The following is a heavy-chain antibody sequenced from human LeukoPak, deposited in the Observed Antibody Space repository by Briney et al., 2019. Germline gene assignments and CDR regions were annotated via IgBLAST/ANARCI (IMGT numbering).Heavy chain of an antibody. CDR2: IYPGDSDT. Sequence: GESLKISCKGSGYSFTSYWIGWVRQMPGKGLEWMGIIYPGDSDTRYSPSFQGQVTISADKSISTAYLQWSSLKASDTAMYYCARYQSSSWYVEDAFDIWGQGTMVTVSS. D-gene: IGHD6-13*01. V-gene: IGHV5-51*01. CDR3: ARYQSSSWYVEDAFDI. J-gene: IGHJ3*02. CDR1: GYSFTSYW.